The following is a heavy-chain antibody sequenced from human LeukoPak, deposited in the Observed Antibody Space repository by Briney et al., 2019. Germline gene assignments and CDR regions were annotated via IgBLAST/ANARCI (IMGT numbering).Heavy chain of an antibody. Sequence: PSETLSLTCAVSGYSISSGYYWGWIRPPPGKGLEWIGSIYHSGSTYYNPSLKSRVTISVDTSKNQFSLKLSSVTAADTAVYYCANQQLWFDYWGQGTLVTVSS. D-gene: IGHD5-18*01. CDR1: GYSISSGYY. CDR2: IYHSGST. CDR3: ANQQLWFDY. J-gene: IGHJ4*02. V-gene: IGHV4-38-2*01.